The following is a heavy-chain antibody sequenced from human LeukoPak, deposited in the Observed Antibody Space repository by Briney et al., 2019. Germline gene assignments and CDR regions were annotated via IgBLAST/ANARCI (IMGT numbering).Heavy chain of an antibody. CDR2: INPSGGST. D-gene: IGHD3-10*01. CDR1: GYTFTSYG. CDR3: ARDKGLLWFGELTPYYYYMDV. V-gene: IGHV1-46*01. Sequence: ASVKVSCKASGYTFTSYGISWVRQAPGQGLEWMGIINPSGGSTSYAQKFQGRVTMTRDTSTSTVYMELSSLRSEDTAVYYCARDKGLLWFGELTPYYYYMDVWGKGTTVTISS. J-gene: IGHJ6*03.